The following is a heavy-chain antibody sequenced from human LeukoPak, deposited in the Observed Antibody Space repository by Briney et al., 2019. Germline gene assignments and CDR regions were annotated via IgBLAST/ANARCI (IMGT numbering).Heavy chain of an antibody. V-gene: IGHV1-24*01. Sequence: EASVKVSCKVSGYTLTELSMHWVRQAPGKGLEWMGGFDPEDGETIYAQKFQGRVTMTEDTSTDTAYMELSSLRSEDTAVYYVAPRSFGGVIHFDYGGQGTLAT. J-gene: IGHJ4*02. CDR1: GYTLTELS. CDR3: APRSFGGVIHFDY. D-gene: IGHD3-16*01. CDR2: FDPEDGET.